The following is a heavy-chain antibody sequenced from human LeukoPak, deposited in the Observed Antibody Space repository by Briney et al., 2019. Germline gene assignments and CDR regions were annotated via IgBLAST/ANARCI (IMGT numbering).Heavy chain of an antibody. CDR2: ISSSSSYI. D-gene: IGHD3-10*01. Sequence: GGSLRLSCAASGFTFSSYSMNWVRQAPGKGLEWVSSISSSSSYIYYADSVKGRFTISRDNAKNSLYLQMNSLRAEDTALYYCARALWNYGSGSYYFDYWGQGTLVTVSS. V-gene: IGHV3-21*04. CDR1: GFTFSSYS. J-gene: IGHJ4*02. CDR3: ARALWNYGSGSYYFDY.